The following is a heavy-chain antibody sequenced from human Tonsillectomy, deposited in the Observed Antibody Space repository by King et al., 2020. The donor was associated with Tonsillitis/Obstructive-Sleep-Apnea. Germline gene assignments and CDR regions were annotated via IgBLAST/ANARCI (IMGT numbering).Heavy chain of an antibody. Sequence: VQLVESGGGLVKPGGSLRLSCAASGFTFSSYSMNWVRQAPGKGLEWVSSISSSSSYIYYADSVKGRFTISSDNAKNSLYLQMNSLRAEDTAVYYCARDRCSSTSCYVKDWGRGTLVTVSS. CDR2: ISSSSSYI. J-gene: IGHJ2*01. V-gene: IGHV3-21*01. CDR1: GFTFSSYS. CDR3: ARDRCSSTSCYVKD. D-gene: IGHD2-2*01.